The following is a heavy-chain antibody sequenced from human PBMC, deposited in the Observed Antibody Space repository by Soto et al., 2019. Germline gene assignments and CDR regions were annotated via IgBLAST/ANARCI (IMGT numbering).Heavy chain of an antibody. CDR3: AKGSQYDILTAYHAFDS. CDR1: GYTFTSYG. Sequence: ASVKVSCKASGYTFTSYGISWVRQAPGQGLEWMGWISAYNGNTHYADSMKGRFTISRDNSKNTLHLEMNRLRADDTAVYYCAKGSQYDILTAYHAFDSWGQGTLVTVSS. CDR2: ISAYNGNT. D-gene: IGHD3-9*01. V-gene: IGHV1-18*01. J-gene: IGHJ4*02.